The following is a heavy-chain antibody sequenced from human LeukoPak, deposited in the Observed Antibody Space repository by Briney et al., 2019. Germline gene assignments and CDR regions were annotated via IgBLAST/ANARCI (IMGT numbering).Heavy chain of an antibody. CDR3: ARGGARDIWYFAY. D-gene: IGHD2-21*01. V-gene: IGHV3-30*02. CDR1: GFTFSAYG. Sequence: PGGSLRLSCEVSGFTFSAYGIHWVRQSPGKGLEWVAFVRYDGRDKFYADSVKGRFIVSKDNSRTTLQLQMNSLRREDTAVYFCARGGARDIWYFAYWGQGSGSPSRQ. CDR2: VRYDGRDK. J-gene: IGHJ4*02.